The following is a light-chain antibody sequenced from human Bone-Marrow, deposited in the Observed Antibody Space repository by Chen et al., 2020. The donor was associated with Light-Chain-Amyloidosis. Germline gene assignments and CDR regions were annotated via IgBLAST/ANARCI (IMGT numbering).Light chain of an antibody. V-gene: IGLV3-25*03. CDR1: DLPTKY. CDR3: QSADSSGTYGVI. CDR2: RDT. Sequence: SYELTQPPSVSVSPGQTARITCSGDDLPTKYAYWYHQKPGQAPVQVIHRDTERPAGISERFSGSSSGTTATLTSSGVQAEDEADYHCQSADSSGTYGVIFGGGTKLTIL. J-gene: IGLJ2*01.